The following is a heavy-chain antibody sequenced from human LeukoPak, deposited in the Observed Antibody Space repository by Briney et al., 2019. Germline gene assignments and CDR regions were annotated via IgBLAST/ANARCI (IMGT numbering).Heavy chain of an antibody. V-gene: IGHV3-30*04. CDR2: ISYDGSIK. Sequence: PGRSLRLSCAASGFTFSNFAMHWVRQAPGKGLEWVAVISYDGSIKYYADSVKGRFTISRDNSKNTLYLQMNSLRVEDTAVYYCARDGQQLGFWGQGTLVIVSS. CDR1: GFTFSNFA. CDR3: ARDGQQLGF. J-gene: IGHJ4*02. D-gene: IGHD6-13*01.